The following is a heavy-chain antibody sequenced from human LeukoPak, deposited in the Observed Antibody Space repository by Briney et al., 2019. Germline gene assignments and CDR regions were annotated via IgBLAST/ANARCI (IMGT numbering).Heavy chain of an antibody. CDR3: ARAMYGDPYYFDY. J-gene: IGHJ4*02. CDR2: ISSSSSYI. V-gene: IGHV3-21*01. Sequence: PGGSLRLSCAASGFTFGSYNMNWVRQAPGKGLEWVSSISSSSSYIYYADSVKGRFTISRDNAKNSLYLQMNSLRAEDTAVYYCARAMYGDPYYFDYWGQGTLVTVSS. CDR1: GFTFGSYN. D-gene: IGHD4-17*01.